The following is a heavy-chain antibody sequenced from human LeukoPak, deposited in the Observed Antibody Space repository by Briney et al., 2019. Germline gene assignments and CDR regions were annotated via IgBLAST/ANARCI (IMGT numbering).Heavy chain of an antibody. CDR3: AKGYYDYVWGSYYFDY. V-gene: IGHV3-23*01. D-gene: IGHD3-16*01. CDR2: ISGSGGST. CDR1: GFTFSSYT. Sequence: GGSLRLSCAASGFTFSSYTMSWVRQAPGKGLEWVSAISGSGGSTYYADSVKGRFTISRDNSRDTLYLQMNSLRAEDTAVYYCAKGYYDYVWGSYYFDYWGQGTLVTVSS. J-gene: IGHJ4*02.